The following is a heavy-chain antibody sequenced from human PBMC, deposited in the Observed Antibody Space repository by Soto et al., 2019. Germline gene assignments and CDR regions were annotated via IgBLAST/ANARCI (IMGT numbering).Heavy chain of an antibody. CDR2: ISWNSGSI. J-gene: IGHJ4*02. Sequence: EVQLVESGGGLVQPGRSLRLSCAASGFTFDDYAMHWVRQAPGKGLEWVSGISWNSGSIGYADSVKGRFTISRDNAKSYLYLRMNSLRAEDTALYYCAKDWDYDSSGYFDYWGQGTLVTVSS. V-gene: IGHV3-9*01. CDR3: AKDWDYDSSGYFDY. CDR1: GFTFDDYA. D-gene: IGHD3-22*01.